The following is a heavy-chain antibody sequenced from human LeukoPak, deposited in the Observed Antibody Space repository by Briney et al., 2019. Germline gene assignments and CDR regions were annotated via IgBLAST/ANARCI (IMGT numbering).Heavy chain of an antibody. V-gene: IGHV4-59*01. CDR3: VRDSGSYPHWFAP. CDR2: IFYSGIT. D-gene: IGHD1-26*01. Sequence: PSETLSLTCTVSGGSISSYYWNWIRQPPGKGLESIGYIFYSGITNYNPSLKSRVTISVDTSKKQFSLKLTSVTAADTAVYYCVRDSGSYPHWFAPWGQGTLVTVSS. J-gene: IGHJ5*02. CDR1: GGSISSYY.